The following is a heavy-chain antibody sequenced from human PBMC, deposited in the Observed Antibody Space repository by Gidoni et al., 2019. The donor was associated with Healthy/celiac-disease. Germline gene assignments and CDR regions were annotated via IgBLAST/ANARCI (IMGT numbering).Heavy chain of an antibody. J-gene: IGHJ4*02. CDR2: ISGSGGST. D-gene: IGHD3-3*01. V-gene: IGHV3-23*01. CDR3: AKTDTIFGGINFAY. CDR1: GFTFSSYA. Sequence: AASGFTFSSYAMSWVRQAPGKGLEWVSAISGSGGSTYYADSVKGRFTISRDNSKNTLYLQMNSLRAEDTAVYYCAKTDTIFGGINFAYWGQGTLVTVSS.